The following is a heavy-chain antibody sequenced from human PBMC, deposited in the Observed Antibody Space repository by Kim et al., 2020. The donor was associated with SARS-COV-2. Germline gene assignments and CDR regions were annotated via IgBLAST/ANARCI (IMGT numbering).Heavy chain of an antibody. Sequence: GGSLRLSCAASGFTFDDYGMSWVRQAPGKGLEWVSGIKWNGGSTGYADSVKGRFTISRDNAKNSLYLQMNSLRAEDTALYHCARGGAAAPLTLSYYYYYYMDVGGKGTTVTVSS. D-gene: IGHD6-13*01. J-gene: IGHJ6*03. CDR2: IKWNGGST. CDR1: GFTFDDYG. V-gene: IGHV3-20*01. CDR3: ARGGAAAPLTLSYYYYYYMDV.